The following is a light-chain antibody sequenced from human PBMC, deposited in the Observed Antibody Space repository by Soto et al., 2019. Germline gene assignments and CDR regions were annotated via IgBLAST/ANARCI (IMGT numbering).Light chain of an antibody. CDR3: QQYNSYST. J-gene: IGKJ1*01. CDR1: ESISSG. CDR2: KAS. Sequence: DIQMTQSPSTLSASVGDRVTSTCRARESISSGLAWYQQKRGKAPKLLIYKASSLESVVPSRFSGRGSGTEVTLNISSLQPDDFGTYYCQQYNSYSTFGQGTKVEIK. V-gene: IGKV1-5*03.